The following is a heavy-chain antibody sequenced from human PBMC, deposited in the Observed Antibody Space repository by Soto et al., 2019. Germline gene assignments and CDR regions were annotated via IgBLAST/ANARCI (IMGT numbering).Heavy chain of an antibody. J-gene: IGHJ3*02. CDR2: ISGSGGST. CDR3: AKLFRVTTYAFDI. V-gene: IGHV3-23*01. D-gene: IGHD4-17*01. CDR1: GFTFSSYA. Sequence: EVQLLEAGGGLVQPGGSLRLSCAASGFTFSSYAMSWVRQAPGKGLEWVSAISGSGGSTYYADSVKGRFTISRDNSKNTLYLQMNSLRAEDTAVYYCAKLFRVTTYAFDIWGQGTMVTVSS.